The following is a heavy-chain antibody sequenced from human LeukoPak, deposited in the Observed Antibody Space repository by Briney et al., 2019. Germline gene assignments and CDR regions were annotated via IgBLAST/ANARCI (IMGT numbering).Heavy chain of an antibody. CDR3: ARGTRVELPRYYYHGMDV. V-gene: IGHV3-33*01. Sequence: HAGGSLTLSCVASGFAFHTYGIHWVRQAPGKGLEWVAVIWYDGEKKYFSGSVKGRFTASRDNSKNTAYLQMNSLRAEDTAVYFCARGTRVELPRYYYHGMDVWGPGTTVSVSS. CDR2: IWYDGEKK. D-gene: IGHD2-2*01. CDR1: GFAFHTYG. J-gene: IGHJ6*02.